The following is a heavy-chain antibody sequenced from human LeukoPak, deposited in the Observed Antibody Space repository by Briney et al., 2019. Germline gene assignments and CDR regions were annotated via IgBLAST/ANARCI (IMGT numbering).Heavy chain of an antibody. Sequence: GGSLRLSCAASGFTFSSYSMNWVRQAPGKGLEWVSSINNSSNYIYYADSVKGRFTISRDNAKNSLYLQMNSLRAEDTAVYYCARPEDSSGYPTCFDYWGQGTLVTVSS. V-gene: IGHV3-21*01. CDR2: INNSSNYI. D-gene: IGHD3-22*01. CDR3: ARPEDSSGYPTCFDY. CDR1: GFTFSSYS. J-gene: IGHJ4*02.